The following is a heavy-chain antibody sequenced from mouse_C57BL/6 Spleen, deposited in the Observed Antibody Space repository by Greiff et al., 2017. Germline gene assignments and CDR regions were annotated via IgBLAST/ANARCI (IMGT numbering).Heavy chain of an antibody. Sequence: QVQLQQSGPGLVAPSQSLSITCTVSGFSLTSYGVDWVRQSPGKGLEWLGVIWGVGSTNYNSALKSRLSISKDNSKSQVFLKMNSLQTDDTAMYYCATSNYEGYYAMDYWGQGTSVTVSS. V-gene: IGHV2-6*01. CDR1: GFSLTSYG. D-gene: IGHD2-5*01. CDR2: IWGVGST. J-gene: IGHJ4*01. CDR3: ATSNYEGYYAMDY.